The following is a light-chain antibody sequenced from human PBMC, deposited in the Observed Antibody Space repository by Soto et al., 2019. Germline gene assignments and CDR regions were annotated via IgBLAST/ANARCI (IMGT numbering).Light chain of an antibody. V-gene: IGLV2-14*01. J-gene: IGLJ2*01. CDR2: DVS. CDR3: SSYTSSSTVV. Sequence: QSVLTQPASVSGSPGQSITISCTGTSSDVGGYNYVSWYQQHPGKAPNLMIYDVSNRPSGVSNRFSGSKSGNTASLTISGLQAEDEADYYCSSYTSSSTVVFGGGTKVTV. CDR1: SSDVGGYNY.